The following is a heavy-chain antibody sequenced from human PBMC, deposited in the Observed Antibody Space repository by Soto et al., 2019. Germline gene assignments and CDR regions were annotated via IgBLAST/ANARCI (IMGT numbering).Heavy chain of an antibody. CDR1: GYTFTSYG. D-gene: IGHD3-3*01. J-gene: IGHJ4*02. CDR2: ISAYNGNT. Sequence: PSVKVSCKASGYTFTSYGISWVRKAPGQGLEWMGWISAYNGNTNYAQKLQGRVTMTTDTSTSTAYMELRSLRSDDTAVYYCARALGKYYDFWSGYSTQFDYWGQGTLVTVSS. V-gene: IGHV1-18*01. CDR3: ARALGKYYDFWSGYSTQFDY.